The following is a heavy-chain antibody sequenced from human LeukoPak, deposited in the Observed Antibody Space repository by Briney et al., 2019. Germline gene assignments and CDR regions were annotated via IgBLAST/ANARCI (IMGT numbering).Heavy chain of an antibody. CDR1: GGSISSYY. V-gene: IGHV4-59*01. Sequence: PSETLSLTCTVSGGSISSYYWSWIRQPPGKGLEWIGYIYYSGSINYNPSLKSRVTISVDTSKNQFSLKLSSVTAADTAVYYWARVVGGWFDPWGQGTLVTVSS. CDR2: IYYSGSI. D-gene: IGHD2-2*01. CDR3: ARVVGGWFDP. J-gene: IGHJ5*02.